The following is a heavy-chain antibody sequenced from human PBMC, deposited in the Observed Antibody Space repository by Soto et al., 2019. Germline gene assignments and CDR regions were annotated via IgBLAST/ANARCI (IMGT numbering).Heavy chain of an antibody. V-gene: IGHV4-39*01. D-gene: IGHD3-9*01. J-gene: IGHJ4*02. CDR2: IYYSGST. Sequence: SETLSLTCTVSGGSISSSSYYWGWIRQPPGKGLEWIGSIYYSGSTYYNPSLKSRVTISVDTSKNQFSLKLSSVTAADTAVYYCARHDGYFDWLFSDYWGQGTLVTVSS. CDR1: GGSISSSSYY. CDR3: ARHDGYFDWLFSDY.